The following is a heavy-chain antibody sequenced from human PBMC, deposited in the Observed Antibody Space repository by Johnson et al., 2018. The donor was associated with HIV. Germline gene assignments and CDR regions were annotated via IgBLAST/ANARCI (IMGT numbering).Heavy chain of an antibody. CDR1: GFTFSDYY. V-gene: IGHV3-23*04. Sequence: VQLVESGGGLIQPGGSLRLSCEASGFTFSDYYMSWIRQAPGKGLEWVSAISGSGGKTYYADSVKGRLTISRDNSKNTLYLQMNSLRAEDTAVYYCANRVKQWLAGGGAFDFWGQGTMVTVSS. CDR2: ISGSGGKT. D-gene: IGHD6-19*01. CDR3: ANRVKQWLAGGGAFDF. J-gene: IGHJ3*01.